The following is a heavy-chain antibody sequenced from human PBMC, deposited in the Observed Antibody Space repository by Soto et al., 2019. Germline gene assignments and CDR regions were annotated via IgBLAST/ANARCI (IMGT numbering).Heavy chain of an antibody. V-gene: IGHV4-4*07. CDR1: GGSISNYY. Sequence: PSETLSLTCTVSGGSISNYYWSWIRQSAEKRLEWIGRVSSTGSSYYNPSLKSRVTISVDTSKNQVSLNLTSVTAADTAVYYCARGVPAAGTGWFDPWGQGTMVTVYS. J-gene: IGHJ5*02. CDR2: VSSTGSS. D-gene: IGHD6-13*01. CDR3: ARGVPAAGTGWFDP.